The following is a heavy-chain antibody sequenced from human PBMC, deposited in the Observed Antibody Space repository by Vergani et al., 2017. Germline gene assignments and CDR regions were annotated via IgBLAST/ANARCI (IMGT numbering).Heavy chain of an antibody. V-gene: IGHV4-34*01. D-gene: IGHD2-8*01. J-gene: IGHJ6*03. CDR2: IDHTGRP. CDR3: ARVNTDTNGHLYYYYYMDV. CDR1: GGSFTSYH. Sequence: QVQLQQWGGGLLTPSETLSLTCVVNGGSFTSYHWTWIRQSPGEGLEWVGDIDHTGRPDYNPSLKSRLTMSVDKSRNQFSLTLNSVTATDTAIYFCARVNTDTNGHLYYYYYMDVWGQGTAVTVS.